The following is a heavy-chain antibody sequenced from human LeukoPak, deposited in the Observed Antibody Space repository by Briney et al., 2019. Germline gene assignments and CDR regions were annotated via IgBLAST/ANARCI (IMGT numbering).Heavy chain of an antibody. CDR1: GYSFTSYW. V-gene: IGHV5-51*01. CDR3: ARRTTSSWYDFDY. J-gene: IGHJ4*02. CDR2: IYPGDSDT. Sequence: HGESLKISCKGSGYSFTSYWIGWVRQMPGKGLEWMGIIYPGDSDTRYSPSFQGQVTISADKSISTAYLQLSSLKASDTAMYYCARRTTSSWYDFDYWGQGTLVTVSS. D-gene: IGHD6-13*01.